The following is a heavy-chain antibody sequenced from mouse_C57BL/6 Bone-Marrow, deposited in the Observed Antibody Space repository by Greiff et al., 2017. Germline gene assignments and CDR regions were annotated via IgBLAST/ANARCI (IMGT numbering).Heavy chain of an antibody. D-gene: IGHD1-1*01. V-gene: IGHV1-76*01. CDR1: GYTFTDYY. Sequence: VQLQQSGAELVRPGASVKLSCKASGYTFTDYYLNWVKQRPGQGLEWIARIYPGSGNTYYNEKFKGKATLTAEKSSSTAYMQLSSLTSEDSAVYFCARGYPYYYGSSYDWYFDVWGTGTTVTVSS. J-gene: IGHJ1*03. CDR3: ARGYPYYYGSSYDWYFDV. CDR2: IYPGSGNT.